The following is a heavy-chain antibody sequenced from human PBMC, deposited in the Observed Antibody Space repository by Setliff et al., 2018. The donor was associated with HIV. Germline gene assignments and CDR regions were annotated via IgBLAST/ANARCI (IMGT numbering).Heavy chain of an antibody. CDR3: TRKLAPGHGMDV. J-gene: IGHJ6*02. V-gene: IGHV3-7*01. D-gene: IGHD3-3*02. CDR1: GFTFTSYW. CDR2: INQDGSER. Sequence: GESLKISCAASGFTFTSYWMIWVRQAPGKGLEWVANINQDGSERNYVDSVKGRFTISRDNAKNSLYLQMDSLRVEDTTVYYCTRKLAPGHGMDVWGQGTTVTVSS.